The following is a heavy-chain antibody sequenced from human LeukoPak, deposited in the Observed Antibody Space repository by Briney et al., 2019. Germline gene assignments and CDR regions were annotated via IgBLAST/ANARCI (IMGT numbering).Heavy chain of an antibody. J-gene: IGHJ3*01. CDR1: GYRFNVYD. CDR3: ARADGTNSGMNAFDV. Sequence: GASVKLCCKTSGYRFNVYDILWVRQAPGHGLDYVGWISTYTGRANYAQKFQGRVSMITDTSTSTAYLELTNLTSSDTGLYYCARADGTNSGMNAFDVWGLGTMGTVAS. D-gene: IGHD4-23*01. V-gene: IGHV1-18*01. CDR2: ISTYTGRA.